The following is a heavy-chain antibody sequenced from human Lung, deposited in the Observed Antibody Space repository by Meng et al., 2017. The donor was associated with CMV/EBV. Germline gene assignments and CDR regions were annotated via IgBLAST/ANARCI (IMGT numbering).Heavy chain of an antibody. CDR1: GFSVTTND. CDR3: ASFTRQLQVVGAIYWYADL. D-gene: IGHD2-15*01. Sequence: GXSXRLSXAASGFSVTTNDINWVRQAPGKGLDWVSITFRAGNTYYTDSVKGRFTVSRDNSKNTLYLQMDSLRVEDTAVYYCASFTRQLQVVGAIYWYADLWGRGTXVTVSS. J-gene: IGHJ2*01. V-gene: IGHV3-66*02. CDR2: TFRAGNT.